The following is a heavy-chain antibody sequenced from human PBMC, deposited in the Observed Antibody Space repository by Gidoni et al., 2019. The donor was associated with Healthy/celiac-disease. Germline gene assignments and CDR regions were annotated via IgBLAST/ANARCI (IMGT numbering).Heavy chain of an antibody. CDR2: IYYSGST. V-gene: IGHV4-39*01. D-gene: IGHD2-2*02. J-gene: IGHJ4*02. Sequence: QLQLQESGPGLVKPSETLSLTCTVSGGSIRSSSYYWGWIRQPPGQGLEWIGSIYYSGSTYYNPSLKSRVTISVDTSKNQFSLKLSSVTAADTAVYYCARLDIVVVPAAIRAGFFDYWGQGTLVTVSS. CDR3: ARLDIVVVPAAIRAGFFDY. CDR1: GGSIRSSSYY.